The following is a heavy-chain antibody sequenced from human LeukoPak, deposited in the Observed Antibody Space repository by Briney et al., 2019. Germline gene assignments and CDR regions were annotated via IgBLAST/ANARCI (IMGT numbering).Heavy chain of an antibody. J-gene: IGHJ3*02. CDR1: GYTFTDYY. Sequence: GASVKVSCKASGYTFTDYYMHWVRQAPGQGFEWMGWINPNDGDTNYAQKFQGRVTMTRDTSISTAHMEVSRLRSDDTAVYYCARSGAIVVVMDAFDIWGQGTMVTVSS. CDR3: ARSGAIVVVMDAFDI. D-gene: IGHD3-22*01. V-gene: IGHV1-2*02. CDR2: INPNDGDT.